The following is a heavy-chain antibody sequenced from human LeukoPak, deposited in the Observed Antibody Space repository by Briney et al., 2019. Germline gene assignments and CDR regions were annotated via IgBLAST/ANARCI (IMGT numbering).Heavy chain of an antibody. Sequence: GGSLRLSREVSGFTFSSYWMSWVRQAPGKGLECVANIEHDGGGSYYVDSVKGRFTISRDNATNSLYLQMNSLRAEDTAVYYRARGTSAFDYWGQGTLVTVSS. CDR3: ARGTSAFDY. D-gene: IGHD1-14*01. CDR2: IEHDGGGS. CDR1: GFTFSSYW. J-gene: IGHJ4*02. V-gene: IGHV3-7*04.